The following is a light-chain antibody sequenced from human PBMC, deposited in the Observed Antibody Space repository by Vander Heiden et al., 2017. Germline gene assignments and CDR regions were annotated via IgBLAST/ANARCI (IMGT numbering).Light chain of an antibody. Sequence: QCALTHPRPGSGSPGQSGTISCPGTRSEVGGYNYVSWYQQHPGKAPKLIIYDVSKRPSGVPDCFSGSKSGNTACMTISGLQAEEEAYYYCCSYAGLYLVFGGGTKLTVL. V-gene: IGLV2-11*01. J-gene: IGLJ2*01. CDR1: RSEVGGYNY. CDR3: CSYAGLYLV. CDR2: DVS.